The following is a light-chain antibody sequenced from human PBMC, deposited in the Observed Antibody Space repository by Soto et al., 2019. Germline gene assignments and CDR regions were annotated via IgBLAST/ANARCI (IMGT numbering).Light chain of an antibody. CDR1: SSDVGGYNY. Sequence: QSVLTQPASVSGSPGQSITISCTGTSSDVGGYNYVSWYQQHPGKAPKFMIYDVSNRPSGVSNRFSGSKSGNTASLTISGFQAEDEADYYCSSYTTSNTRQIVFGTGTKLTVL. CDR2: DVS. V-gene: IGLV2-14*01. J-gene: IGLJ1*01. CDR3: SSYTTSNTRQIV.